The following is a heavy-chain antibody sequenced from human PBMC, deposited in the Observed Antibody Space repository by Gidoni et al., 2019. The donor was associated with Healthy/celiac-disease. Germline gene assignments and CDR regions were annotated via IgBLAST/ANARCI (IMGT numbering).Heavy chain of an antibody. Sequence: QVQLVQSGAEVKKPGSSVTVSCQASGGTFRSHAISWVRQAPGQGLEWMGGIIPIFGTANYAQKFQGRVTITADESTSTAYMELSSLRSEDTAVYYCARSPYYYDSSGYGYNWFDPWGQGTLVTVSS. D-gene: IGHD3-22*01. J-gene: IGHJ5*02. CDR2: IIPIFGTA. V-gene: IGHV1-69*01. CDR1: GGTFRSHA. CDR3: ARSPYYYDSSGYGYNWFDP.